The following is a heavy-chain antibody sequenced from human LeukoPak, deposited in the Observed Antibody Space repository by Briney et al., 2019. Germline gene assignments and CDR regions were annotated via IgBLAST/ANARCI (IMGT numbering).Heavy chain of an antibody. CDR2: ICQDGNGR. J-gene: IGHJ4*02. V-gene: IGHV3-7*01. D-gene: IGHD5-24*01. CDR3: ARWRGLQSEFDH. Sequence: PGGSLRLSCAASGFTFTSYCMGWVRQTPGKRLECVATICQDGNGRDFVGSVKGRFTISRDNAKNSLYLEMNSLRVDDTAVYYCARWRGLQSEFDHWGQGTLVTVSS. CDR1: GFTFTSYC.